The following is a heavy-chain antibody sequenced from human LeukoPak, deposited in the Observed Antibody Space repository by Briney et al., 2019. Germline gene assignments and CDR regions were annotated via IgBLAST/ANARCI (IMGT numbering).Heavy chain of an antibody. V-gene: IGHV4-59*01. CDR1: GGSISNYY. Sequence: SETLSLTCTVSGGSISNYYWSWIRQPPGKGLEWIGYIYYTGRTNYNPSLKSRVTISVDTSKNQFSLKLSSVTAADTAVYYCARSGAVTPNYYYMDVWGKGTTVTVSS. D-gene: IGHD4-23*01. CDR2: IYYTGRT. J-gene: IGHJ6*03. CDR3: ARSGAVTPNYYYMDV.